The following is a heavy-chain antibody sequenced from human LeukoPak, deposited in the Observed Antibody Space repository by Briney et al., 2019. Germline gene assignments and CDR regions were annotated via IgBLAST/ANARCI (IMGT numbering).Heavy chain of an antibody. CDR2: IQTSGST. CDR1: GGSISSYY. V-gene: IGHV4-4*07. J-gene: IGHJ3*02. Sequence: PETLSLTCTVSGGSISSYYWSWIRQPAGKGLEWIGRIQTSGSTNYIPSLKSRVTISVDKSKNQFSLKLSSVTAADTAVYYCARGYYYDTRNAFDIWGQGTMVTVSS. D-gene: IGHD3-22*01. CDR3: ARGYYYDTRNAFDI.